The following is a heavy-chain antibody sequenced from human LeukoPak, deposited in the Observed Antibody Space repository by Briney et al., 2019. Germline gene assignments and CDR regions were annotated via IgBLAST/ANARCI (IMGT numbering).Heavy chain of an antibody. D-gene: IGHD3-16*01. Sequence: GGSLRLSCTASGFTFGDYALSWFRQAPGKGLEWVAFIRSRAYGATTEYAASVKDRFTISRDDSESIAYLHMNSLKTGDTAVYYCTRVASRVMTTYYFDYWGQGALVTVSS. CDR1: GFTFGDYA. V-gene: IGHV3-49*03. J-gene: IGHJ4*02. CDR2: IRSRAYGATT. CDR3: TRVASRVMTTYYFDY.